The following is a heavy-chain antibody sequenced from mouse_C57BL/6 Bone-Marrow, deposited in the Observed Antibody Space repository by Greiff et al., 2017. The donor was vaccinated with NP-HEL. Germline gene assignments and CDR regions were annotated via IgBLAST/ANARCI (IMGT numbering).Heavy chain of an antibody. CDR2: IDPANGNT. Sequence: VHVKQSVAELVRPGASVKLSCTASGFNIKNTYMHWVKQRPGQGLEWIGRIDPANGNTKYAPKFQGKATITADTSSNTAYLQLSSLTSEDTAIYYCDYYYRDAMDDWGQGSPDTVAA. J-gene: IGHJ4*01. D-gene: IGHD2-12*01. CDR3: DYYYRDAMDD. CDR1: GFNIKNTY. V-gene: IGHV14-3*01.